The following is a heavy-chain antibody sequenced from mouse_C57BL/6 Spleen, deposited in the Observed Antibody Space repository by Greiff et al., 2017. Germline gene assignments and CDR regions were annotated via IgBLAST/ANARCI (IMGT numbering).Heavy chain of an antibody. Sequence: QVQLQQPGAELVMPGASVKLSCKASGYTFTSYWMHWVKQRPGQGLEWIGEIDPSDSYTNYNQNFKGKSTLTVDKSSSTAYMQLSSLTSEDSAVYYCASGGSRIDYWGQGTTLTVSS. CDR2: IDPSDSYT. J-gene: IGHJ2*01. V-gene: IGHV1-69*01. CDR1: GYTFTSYW. CDR3: ASGGSRIDY.